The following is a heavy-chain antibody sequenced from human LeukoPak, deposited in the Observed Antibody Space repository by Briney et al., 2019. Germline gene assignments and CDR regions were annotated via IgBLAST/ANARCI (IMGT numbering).Heavy chain of an antibody. Sequence: SETLSLTCTVSGGSISSSGYYWGWIRQPPGKGLEWIARIYYSGSTYYNPSLKSRVTISVDTPKNQLSLKLTSLNAADTAVYYCARHDYSGSYYGLSWFDPWGQGTLVTVSS. CDR1: GGSISSSGYY. J-gene: IGHJ5*02. D-gene: IGHD1-26*01. V-gene: IGHV4-39*01. CDR2: IYYSGST. CDR3: ARHDYSGSYYGLSWFDP.